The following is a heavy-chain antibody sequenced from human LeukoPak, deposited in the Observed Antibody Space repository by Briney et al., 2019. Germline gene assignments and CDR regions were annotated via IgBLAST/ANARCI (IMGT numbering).Heavy chain of an antibody. J-gene: IGHJ6*02. CDR2: INSDGSST. CDR1: GFTFSSYW. V-gene: IGHV3-74*01. CDR3: ARGLRNQLVYSYYGMDV. D-gene: IGHD1-14*01. Sequence: GGSLRLSCAASGFTFSSYWMHWVRQAPGKGLAWVSRINSDGSSTSYADSVKGRFTISRDNAKNTLYLQMNSLRAKDTAVYYCARGLRNQLVYSYYGMDVWGQGTTVTVSS.